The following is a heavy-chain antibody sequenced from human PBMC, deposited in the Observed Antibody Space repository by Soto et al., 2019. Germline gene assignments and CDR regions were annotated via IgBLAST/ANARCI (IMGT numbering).Heavy chain of an antibody. CDR1: GGSISSGGYY. D-gene: IGHD3-22*01. J-gene: IGHJ6*02. CDR2: IYYSGST. CDR3: ARDARFPVRVAGGYYYYGMDV. V-gene: IGHV4-31*03. Sequence: QVQLQESGPGLVKPSQTLSLTCTVSGGSISSGGYYWSWIRQHPGKGLEWIGYIYYSGSTYYNPSLKSRVTISVDTSKNQFSLKLSSVTAADTAVYYCARDARFPVRVAGGYYYYGMDVWGQGTTVTVSS.